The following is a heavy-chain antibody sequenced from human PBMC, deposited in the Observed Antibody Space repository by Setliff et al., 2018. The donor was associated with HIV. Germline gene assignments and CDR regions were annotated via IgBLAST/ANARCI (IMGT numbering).Heavy chain of an antibody. D-gene: IGHD3-22*01. Sequence: LSLTCTVSGGSFSTYYWSWIRQPAGEGLEYIGRVHSTGTTIYNPSPKSRVTMPVDTSKNQLSLKLRSVTAADTAVYYCARARITMTGGRLGPYAFDRWGQGTKVTVSS. V-gene: IGHV4-4*07. CDR3: ARARITMTGGRLGPYAFDR. J-gene: IGHJ3*01. CDR1: GGSFSTYY. CDR2: VHSTGTT.